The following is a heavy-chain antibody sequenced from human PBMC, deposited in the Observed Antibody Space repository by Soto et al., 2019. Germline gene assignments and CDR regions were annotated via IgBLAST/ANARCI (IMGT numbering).Heavy chain of an antibody. CDR2: ISNNADAT. J-gene: IGHJ4*02. D-gene: IGHD3-10*01. Sequence: GGSLRLSCEAPGINFRSFAMSWVRQAPGKGLQWVASISNNADATYYADSVKGRFHITRDNSKRTVFLEMNSLRVEDTAVYYCAQLALWFGEFGRGYWGQGALVTVSS. CDR3: AQLALWFGEFGRGY. CDR1: GINFRSFA. V-gene: IGHV3-23*01.